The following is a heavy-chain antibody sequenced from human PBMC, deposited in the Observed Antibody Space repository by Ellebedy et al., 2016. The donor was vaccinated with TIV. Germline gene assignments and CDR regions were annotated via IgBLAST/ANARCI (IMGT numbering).Heavy chain of an antibody. CDR2: IKQDGSEK. CDR1: GFTISNYW. Sequence: GESLKISCAASGFTISNYWMTWVRQAPGKGPECVANIKQDGSEKYYADSVKGRFTISRDNSKSTLFLQMNSLRPEDTAVYYCARSKLGIDYWGQGTLVTVSS. D-gene: IGHD7-27*01. V-gene: IGHV3-7*01. J-gene: IGHJ4*02. CDR3: ARSKLGIDY.